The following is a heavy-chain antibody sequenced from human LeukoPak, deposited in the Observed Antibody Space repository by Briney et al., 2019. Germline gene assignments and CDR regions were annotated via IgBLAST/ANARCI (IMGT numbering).Heavy chain of an antibody. CDR2: ISDSGGTT. D-gene: IGHD1-26*01. CDR1: GFTFGTCA. Sequence: GGSLRLSCAASGFTFGTCAMSWVRQAPGKGLKWVSVISDSGGTTYYADSVKGRFTISRDNSKNTLYLQTSSLRAEDTAVYHCAKIAGGGATSYWGQGTLVTVSS. V-gene: IGHV3-23*01. CDR3: AKIAGGGATSY. J-gene: IGHJ4*02.